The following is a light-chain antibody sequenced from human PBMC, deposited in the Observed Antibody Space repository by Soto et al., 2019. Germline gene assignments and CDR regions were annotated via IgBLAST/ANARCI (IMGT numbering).Light chain of an antibody. Sequence: EIVLTQSPATLSLSPGERATLSCRASQSVSSYLAWYQQKPGPAPRLLIYDASNRATGIPARFSGSGSGTDFTLTISSLEPEDFAVYYCQQHSNWPPLTFGGGTKVEIK. CDR1: QSVSSY. J-gene: IGKJ4*01. CDR3: QQHSNWPPLT. CDR2: DAS. V-gene: IGKV3-11*01.